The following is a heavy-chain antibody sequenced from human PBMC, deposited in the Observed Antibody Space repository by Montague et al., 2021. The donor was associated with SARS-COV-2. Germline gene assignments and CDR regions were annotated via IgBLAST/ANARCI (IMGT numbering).Heavy chain of an antibody. CDR2: INHSGST. CDR1: DGSFSNFY. CDR3: ASGDDNGSGYFDV. D-gene: IGHD1-26*01. V-gene: IGHV4-34*01. J-gene: IGHJ6*03. Sequence: SETLSLTCAVFDGSFSNFYWSRIRQPPGKGLEWIGEINHSGSTXXXPSXXXRVTISVDTSKNQFSLKLNSVTAADAAVYYCASGDDNGSGYFDVWGKGTTVNVSS.